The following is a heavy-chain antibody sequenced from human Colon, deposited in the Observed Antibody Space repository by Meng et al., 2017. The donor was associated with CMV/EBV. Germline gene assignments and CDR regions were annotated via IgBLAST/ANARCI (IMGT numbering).Heavy chain of an antibody. D-gene: IGHD3-16*01. J-gene: IGHJ4*02. CDR1: GYTFITYG. Sequence: ASGYTFITYGISWLRPAPGQGLEWMGCINPNNGNTVYAPRFRDRVTMTTDASTSTAYMELTSPTSDDTAVYYCARDWGDTTKVIVDYWGRGTLVTVSS. CDR3: ARDWGDTTKVIVDY. CDR2: INPNNGNT. V-gene: IGHV1-18*01.